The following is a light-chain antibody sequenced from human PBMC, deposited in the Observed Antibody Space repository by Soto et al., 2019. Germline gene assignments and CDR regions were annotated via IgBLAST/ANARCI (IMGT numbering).Light chain of an antibody. CDR2: GAS. CDR3: QQYHNWPLT. V-gene: IGKV3-15*01. Sequence: EIVMTQSPATLSVSPGERATLSCRASQTVSTSLAWYQQRPGQPPRLLIQGASTRATGIPARFSGSGSGTEFTLTISSLRSEDFAVYFCQQYHNWPLTFGGGTKVEIK. J-gene: IGKJ4*01. CDR1: QTVSTS.